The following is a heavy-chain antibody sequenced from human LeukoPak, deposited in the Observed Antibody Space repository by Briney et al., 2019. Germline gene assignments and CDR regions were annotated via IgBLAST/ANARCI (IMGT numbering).Heavy chain of an antibody. V-gene: IGHV4-59*01. CDR2: IYYSGST. CDR1: GGSISGYY. J-gene: IGHJ4*02. D-gene: IGHD6-6*01. CDR3: ARDARSSSHYDF. Sequence: SETLSLTCTVPGGSISGYYWSWIRQPPGKGLEWIGYIYYSGSTNYNPSLKSRVTISADTSKNQFSLKLRSVTAADTAVYYCARDARSSSHYDFWGQGTLVTVSS.